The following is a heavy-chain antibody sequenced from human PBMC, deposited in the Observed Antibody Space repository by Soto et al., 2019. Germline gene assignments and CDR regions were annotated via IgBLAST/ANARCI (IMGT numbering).Heavy chain of an antibody. D-gene: IGHD3-3*01. CDR2: IYPGDSDT. J-gene: IGHJ6*02. V-gene: IGHV5-51*01. Sequence: PGESLKISCKGSGYSFPSYWIGLVRPMPGKGLEWMGIIYPGDSDTRYSPSFQGQVTISADKSISTAYLQWSSLKASDTAMYYCARHRDDFPPYYYGMDVWGQGTTVTVS. CDR1: GYSFPSYW. CDR3: ARHRDDFPPYYYGMDV.